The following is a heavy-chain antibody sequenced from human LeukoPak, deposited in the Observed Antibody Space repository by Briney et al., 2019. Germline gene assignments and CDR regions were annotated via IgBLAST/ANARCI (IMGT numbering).Heavy chain of an antibody. CDR1: GYSISSGYY. CDR2: MYHSGST. J-gene: IGHJ4*02. Sequence: SETLSLTCAVSGYSISSGYYWGWIRQPPGKGLEWIGSMYHSGSTYYNPSLKSRVTISVDTSKKQFSLKLTSVTAADTAVYYCAREIYSGRPSRSPFDYWGQGTLVTVSS. D-gene: IGHD6-13*01. CDR3: AREIYSGRPSRSPFDY. V-gene: IGHV4-38-2*02.